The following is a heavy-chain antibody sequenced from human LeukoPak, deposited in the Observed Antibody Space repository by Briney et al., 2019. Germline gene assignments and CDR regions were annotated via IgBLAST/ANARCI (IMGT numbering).Heavy chain of an antibody. CDR1: GFTFSSYS. Sequence: GGSLRLSCAASGFTFSSYSMNWVRQAPGKGLEWVSSISSSSSYIYYVDSVKGRFTISRDNAKNSLYLQMNSLRAEDTAVYYCARGRYDSRIFDYWGQGTLVTVSS. CDR3: ARGRYDSRIFDY. J-gene: IGHJ4*02. CDR2: ISSSSSYI. V-gene: IGHV3-21*01. D-gene: IGHD3-22*01.